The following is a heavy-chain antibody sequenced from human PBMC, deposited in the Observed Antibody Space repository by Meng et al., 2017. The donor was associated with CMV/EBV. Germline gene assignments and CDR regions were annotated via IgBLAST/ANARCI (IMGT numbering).Heavy chain of an antibody. J-gene: IGHJ4*02. Sequence: GGSLRLSCAASGFIFSNYGMTWARQGPGKRLEWVSAISGSGDGTHFAESVKGRFTISRDNTQNTLYLQMNSLRAEDTAVYYCAKVPGSLYLRSYYFDYWGQGILVTVSS. CDR3: AKVPGSLYLRSYYFDY. CDR1: GFIFSNYG. CDR2: ISGSGDGT. D-gene: IGHD3-10*01. V-gene: IGHV3-23*01.